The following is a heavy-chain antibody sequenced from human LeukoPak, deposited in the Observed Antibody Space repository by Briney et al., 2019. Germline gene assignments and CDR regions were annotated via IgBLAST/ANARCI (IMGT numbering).Heavy chain of an antibody. J-gene: IGHJ4*02. CDR1: GGTFSCYA. Sequence: SVKVSCKASGGTFSCYAISWVGQAPGQGLEWMGGIIPIFGTANYAQKFQGRVTITADESTSTAYMELSSLRSEDTAVYYCARVLSDGSGPPYFDYWGQGTLVTVSS. CDR2: IIPIFGTA. D-gene: IGHD3-10*01. V-gene: IGHV1-69*13. CDR3: ARVLSDGSGPPYFDY.